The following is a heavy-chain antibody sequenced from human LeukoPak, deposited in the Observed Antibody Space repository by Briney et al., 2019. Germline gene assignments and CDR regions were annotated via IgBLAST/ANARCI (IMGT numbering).Heavy chain of an antibody. V-gene: IGHV4-59*01. D-gene: IGHD2-15*01. CDR3: TRRRVDYFDY. Sequence: SETLSLTCTVSGGSISGYYWSWVRQPPGKGLEWIGYIYYSGSTNYNPSLKSRVTISVDTSKNQFSLKLSSVTAADSAVYYCTRRRVDYFDYWGQGTLVTVSS. J-gene: IGHJ4*02. CDR2: IYYSGST. CDR1: GGSISGYY.